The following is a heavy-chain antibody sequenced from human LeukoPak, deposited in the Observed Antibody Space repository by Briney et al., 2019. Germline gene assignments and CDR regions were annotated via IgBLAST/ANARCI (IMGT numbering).Heavy chain of an antibody. CDR1: GYSISSGYY. D-gene: IGHD1-26*01. J-gene: IGHJ4*02. V-gene: IGHV4-38-2*02. CDR3: ARSSGSYRLHFDY. CDR2: IYHSGST. Sequence: SETLSLTCTVSGYSISSGYYWGWIRPPPGKGLEWIGSIYHSGSTYYNPSLKSRVTISVDTSKNQFSLKLSSVTAADTAVYYCARSSGSYRLHFDYWGQGTLVTVSS.